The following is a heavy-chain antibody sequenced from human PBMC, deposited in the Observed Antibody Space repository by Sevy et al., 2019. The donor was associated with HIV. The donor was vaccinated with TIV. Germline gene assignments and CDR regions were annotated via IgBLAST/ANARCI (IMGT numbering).Heavy chain of an antibody. J-gene: IGHJ4*02. CDR2: IWYDGSNK. CDR1: GFTFSSHG. CDR3: GRNKDYSNYLPDY. V-gene: IGHV3-33*01. D-gene: IGHD4-4*01. Sequence: GGSLRLSCAASGFTFSSHGMHWVRQAPGKGLEWVAVIWYDGSNKYYADSVKGRFTISRDNSKSTLFLQINSLRAEDTYVYFCGRNKDYSNYLPDYWGQGTLVTVSS.